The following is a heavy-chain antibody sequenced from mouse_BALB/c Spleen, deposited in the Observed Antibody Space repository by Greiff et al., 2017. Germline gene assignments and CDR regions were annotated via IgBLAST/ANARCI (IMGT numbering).Heavy chain of an antibody. D-gene: IGHD1-1*01. CDR3: ARQPDYYGSRYYFDY. J-gene: IGHJ2*01. CDR2: IWAGGST. CDR1: GFSLTSYG. V-gene: IGHV2-9*02. Sequence: VHLVESGPGLVAHSQSLSITCTVSGFSLTSYGVHWVRQPPGKGLEWLGVIWAGGSTNYNSALMSRLSISKDNSKSQVFLKMNSLQTDDTAMYYCARQPDYYGSRYYFDYWGQGTTLTVAS.